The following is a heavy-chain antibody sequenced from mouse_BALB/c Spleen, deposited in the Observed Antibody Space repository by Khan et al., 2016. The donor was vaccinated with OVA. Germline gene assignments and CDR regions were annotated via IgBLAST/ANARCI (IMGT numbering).Heavy chain of an antibody. CDR3: AKWAPFYAVDY. D-gene: IGHD3-1*01. V-gene: IGHV2-3*01. J-gene: IGHJ4*01. Sequence: QVQLKESGPGLVAPSQSLSITCTVSGFSLTNYGVTWVRQPPGKGLEWLGVIWGDGNTTYHSGLISRLSISKDNSKSQVFLKLNSLQTDDTATYYCAKWAPFYAVDYWGQGTSVTVSS. CDR1: GFSLTNYG. CDR2: IWGDGNT.